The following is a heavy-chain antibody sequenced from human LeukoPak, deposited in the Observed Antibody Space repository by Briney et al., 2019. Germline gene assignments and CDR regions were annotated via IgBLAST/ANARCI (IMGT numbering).Heavy chain of an antibody. CDR1: GGSFSGYY. Sequence: SETLSLTSAVYGGSFSGYYWSWIRQPPGKGLEWIGEINHSGSTNYNPSLKSRVTISVDTSKNQFSLKLSSVTAADTAVYYCARGRVQSAYGAGVFDYWGQGTLVTVSS. V-gene: IGHV4-34*01. J-gene: IGHJ4*02. CDR2: INHSGST. CDR3: ARGRVQSAYGAGVFDY. D-gene: IGHD5-12*01.